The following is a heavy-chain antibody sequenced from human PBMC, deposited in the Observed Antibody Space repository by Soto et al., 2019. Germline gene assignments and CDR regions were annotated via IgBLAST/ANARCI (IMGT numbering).Heavy chain of an antibody. Sequence: SVKVSCKASGGTFSSYTISWVRQAPGQGLEWMGRIIPILGIANYAQKFQGRVTITADKSTSTAYMELSSLRSEDTAVYYCARDRYCTNGVCYNFDYWGQGTLVTVSS. CDR3: ARDRYCTNGVCYNFDY. J-gene: IGHJ4*02. D-gene: IGHD2-8*01. CDR2: IIPILGIA. V-gene: IGHV1-69*04. CDR1: GGTFSSYT.